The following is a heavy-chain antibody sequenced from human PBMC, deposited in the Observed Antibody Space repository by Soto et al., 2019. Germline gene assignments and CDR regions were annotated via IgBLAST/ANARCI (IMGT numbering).Heavy chain of an antibody. Sequence: SVKVSCKASGGTFSSYAISWVRQAPGQGLEWMGGIIPIFGTANYAQKFQGRVTITADESTSTAYMELSSLRSEDTAVYYCARAQTRVTTYLFVDWFDPWGQGTLATVDS. V-gene: IGHV1-69*13. CDR1: GGTFSSYA. CDR2: IIPIFGTA. J-gene: IGHJ5*02. D-gene: IGHD4-17*01. CDR3: ARAQTRVTTYLFVDWFDP.